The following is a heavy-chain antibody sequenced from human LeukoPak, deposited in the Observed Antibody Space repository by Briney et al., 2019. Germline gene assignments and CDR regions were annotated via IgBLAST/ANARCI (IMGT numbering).Heavy chain of an antibody. V-gene: IGHV3-53*01. J-gene: IGHJ4*02. Sequence: GGSLRLSCAASGFTVSNTYMSWVRQAPGKGLEWVSLIYSGGGTYHADSVKGRFTISRDNSKNTLYLQMNSLRVEDTAVYYCASTIAVAGTGDYWGQGTLVTVSS. CDR2: IYSGGGT. CDR3: ASTIAVAGTGDY. D-gene: IGHD6-19*01. CDR1: GFTVSNTY.